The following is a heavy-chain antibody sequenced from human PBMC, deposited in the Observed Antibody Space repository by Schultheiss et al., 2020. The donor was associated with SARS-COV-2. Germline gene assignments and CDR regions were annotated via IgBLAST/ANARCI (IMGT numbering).Heavy chain of an antibody. CDR1: GFTFDDYA. J-gene: IGHJ4*02. V-gene: IGHV3-30*18. CDR3: AKSGDSSGHPFHY. CDR2: ISYDGSNK. Sequence: GGSLRLSCAASGFTFDDYAMHWVRQAPGKGLEWVAVISYDGSNKYYADSVKGRFTISRDNSKNTLYLQMNSLRAEDTAVYYCAKSGDSSGHPFHYWGQGTLVTVSS. D-gene: IGHD3-22*01.